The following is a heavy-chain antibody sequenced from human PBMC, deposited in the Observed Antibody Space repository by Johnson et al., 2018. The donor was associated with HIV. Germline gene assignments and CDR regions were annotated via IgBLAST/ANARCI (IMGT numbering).Heavy chain of an antibody. CDR1: GFTFSSYV. CDR3: ARDGLEVDAFDI. Sequence: VQLVESGGGVVQPGRSLRLSCAASGFTFSSYVMHWVRQAPGKGLEWVALISYDGSNRYYVDSVKGRFTISRDNSKNTLYLQMNSLRAEDTAVYYCARDGLEVDAFDIWGQGTMVTVSS. V-gene: IGHV3-30-3*01. D-gene: IGHD3-3*01. CDR2: ISYDGSNR. J-gene: IGHJ3*02.